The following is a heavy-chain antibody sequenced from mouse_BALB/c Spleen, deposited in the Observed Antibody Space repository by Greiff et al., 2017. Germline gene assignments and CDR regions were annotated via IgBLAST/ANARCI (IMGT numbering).Heavy chain of an antibody. Sequence: EVKLVESGGGLVKPGGSLKLSCAASGFTFSDYYMYWVRQTPEKRLEWVATISDGGSYTYYPDSVKGRFTISRDNAKNNLYLQMSRLKSEDTAMYYCARDYYGSKRVVDYWGQGTSVTVSS. D-gene: IGHD1-1*01. CDR2: ISDGGSYT. V-gene: IGHV5-4*02. J-gene: IGHJ4*01. CDR3: ARDYYGSKRVVDY. CDR1: GFTFSDYY.